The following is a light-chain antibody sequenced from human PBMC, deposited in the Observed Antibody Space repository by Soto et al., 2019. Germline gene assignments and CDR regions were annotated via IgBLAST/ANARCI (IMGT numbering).Light chain of an antibody. J-gene: IGKJ1*01. V-gene: IGKV1-39*01. CDR1: QSISSN. CDR3: QQSYSTPWT. CDR2: AGS. Sequence: DIQMTQSPSSLSSSVGDRVTITCRASQSISSNLNWYQQKPGKAPKLLIYAGSSLKSGVTSRFSGSGAGTDFTLTISSLQPEDFATYYCQQSYSTPWTFGQGTKVEIK.